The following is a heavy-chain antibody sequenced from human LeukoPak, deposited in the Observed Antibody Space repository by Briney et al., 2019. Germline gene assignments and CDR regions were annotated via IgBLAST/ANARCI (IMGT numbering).Heavy chain of an antibody. CDR2: ISGGGETT. Sequence: GGSLRLSCAAAGFTFSSYAMSWVRQAPGEGLEWVSGISGGGETTYYADSVKGRFTISRDNSKNTLYLQMNSLRAEDTAVYYCPKQLTAGGYYFDYWGQGTLVTVSS. CDR1: GFTFSSYA. D-gene: IGHD6-13*01. V-gene: IGHV3-23*01. CDR3: PKQLTAGGYYFDY. J-gene: IGHJ4*02.